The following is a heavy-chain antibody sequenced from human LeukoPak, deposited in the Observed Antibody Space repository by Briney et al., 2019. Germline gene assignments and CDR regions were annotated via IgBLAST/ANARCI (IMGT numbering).Heavy chain of an antibody. CDR3: TVFDY. Sequence: GGSLRLSCTASGFSFGDSGLSRVRQAPGKGLEWVGFITSKYNGGTTVYAASVKGRFTISRDDSKSIAYLQMNSLKTEDTALYYCTVFDYWGQGTLVTVSS. V-gene: IGHV3-49*04. CDR2: ITSKYNGGTT. CDR1: GFSFGDSG. J-gene: IGHJ4*02.